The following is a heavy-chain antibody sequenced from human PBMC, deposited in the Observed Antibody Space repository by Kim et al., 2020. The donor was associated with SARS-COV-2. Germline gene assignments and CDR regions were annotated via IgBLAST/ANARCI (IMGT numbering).Heavy chain of an antibody. D-gene: IGHD6-13*01. CDR2: ISSSSSYI. J-gene: IGHJ4*02. CDR1: GFTFSSYS. Sequence: GGSLRLSCAASGFTFSSYSMNWVRQAPGKGLEWVSSISSSSSYIYYADSVKGRFTISRDNAKNSLYLQMNSLRAEDTAVYYCAAPPGIAAAGFYFDDWGQGTPVTVSS. CDR3: AAPPGIAAAGFYFDD. V-gene: IGHV3-21*01.